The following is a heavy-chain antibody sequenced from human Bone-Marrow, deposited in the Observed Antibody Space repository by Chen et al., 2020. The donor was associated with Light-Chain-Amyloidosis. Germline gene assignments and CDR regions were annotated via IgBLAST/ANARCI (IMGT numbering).Heavy chain of an antibody. CDR2: INWNGGST. Sequence: EVQLVESGGGVVRPGGSLRISCAASGFTFDDFVMSWVRQVPGKGLEWVSGINWNGGSTGYAASVKGRFTVSRDNAKNSLYLEMNSLRAEDTALYYCVRGTVTTRYFDYWGQGILVTVSS. V-gene: IGHV3-20*04. CDR1: GFTFDDFV. J-gene: IGHJ4*02. D-gene: IGHD4-17*01. CDR3: VRGTVTTRYFDY.